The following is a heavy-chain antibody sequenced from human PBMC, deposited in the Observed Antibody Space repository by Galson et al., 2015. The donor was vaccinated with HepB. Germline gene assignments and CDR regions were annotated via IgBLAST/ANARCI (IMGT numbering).Heavy chain of an antibody. CDR2: IIPIFGTA. Sequence: SVKVSCKASGGTFSSYAISWVRQAPGQGLEWMGGIIPIFGTANYAQKFQGRVTITADESTSTAYMELSSLRSEDTAVYYCARVGTPFGVVISEFSGMDVWGQGTTVTVSS. V-gene: IGHV1-69*13. D-gene: IGHD3-3*01. CDR1: GGTFSSYA. J-gene: IGHJ6*02. CDR3: ARVGTPFGVVISEFSGMDV.